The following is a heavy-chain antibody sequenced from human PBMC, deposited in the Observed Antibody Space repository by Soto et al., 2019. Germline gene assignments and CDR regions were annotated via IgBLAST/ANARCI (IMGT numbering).Heavy chain of an antibody. Sequence: GGRWIRQKKGKGLEWVAVIWYDGSNKYYADSVKGRFTISRDNSKNTLYLQMNSLRAEDTAVYYCARDPLHYYDSSGYFLNWGQGTLVTVSS. D-gene: IGHD3-22*01. V-gene: IGHV3-33*01. CDR3: ARDPLHYYDSSGYFLN. CDR2: IWYDGSNK. CDR1: G. J-gene: IGHJ4*02.